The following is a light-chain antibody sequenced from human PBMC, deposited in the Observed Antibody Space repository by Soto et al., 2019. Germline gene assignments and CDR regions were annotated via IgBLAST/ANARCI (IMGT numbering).Light chain of an antibody. V-gene: IGKV3-20*01. CDR2: GAH. J-gene: IGKJ1*01. Sequence: EIVLTQSPGTLSLSPGERSTLSCRATQIIRSHYLAWYQQKRGQAPRLLISGAHNRAPRIQDRVSVREAGTEFTLSLSRLEPEDLAVYYWEQYGSSVTFGQGIEGDIK. CDR3: EQYGSSVT. CDR1: QIIRSHY.